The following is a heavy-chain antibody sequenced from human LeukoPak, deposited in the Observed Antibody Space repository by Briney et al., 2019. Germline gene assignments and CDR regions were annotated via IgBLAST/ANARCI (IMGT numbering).Heavy chain of an antibody. Sequence: GGSLRLSCVASGFIFSNYGMHWVRQAPGKGLEWVAVIWYDGSNKYYADSVKGRFTISRDNSKNTLYLQMNSLRAEDTAVYYCAREVAVAATGTYYYYYGMDVWGQGTTVTVSS. J-gene: IGHJ6*02. V-gene: IGHV3-33*01. CDR3: AREVAVAATGTYYYYYGMDV. D-gene: IGHD6-19*01. CDR1: GFIFSNYG. CDR2: IWYDGSNK.